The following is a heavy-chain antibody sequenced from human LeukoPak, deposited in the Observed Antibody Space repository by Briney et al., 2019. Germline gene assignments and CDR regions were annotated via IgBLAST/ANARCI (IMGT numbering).Heavy chain of an antibody. CDR2: IIPILGIA. V-gene: IGHV1-69*04. CDR3: AHGLLWFGELRYYYYHGMDV. CDR1: GRTFSSYA. J-gene: IGHJ6*02. D-gene: IGHD3-10*01. Sequence: ASVKVSCKASGRTFSSYAISWVRQAPGQGLEWMGRIIPILGIANYAQTFQGRVKITEDKSTSTANMVLGSLRSEDTAVYYCAHGLLWFGELRYYYYHGMDVWGQGTTVTVSS.